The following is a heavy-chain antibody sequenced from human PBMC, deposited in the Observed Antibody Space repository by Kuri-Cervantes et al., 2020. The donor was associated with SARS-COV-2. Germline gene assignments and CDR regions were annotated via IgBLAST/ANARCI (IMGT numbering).Heavy chain of an antibody. D-gene: IGHD6-13*01. Sequence: GSLRLSCAVYGGSFSGYYWTWIRQPPGKGLEWIGEIDQSGRTNYNPSLKSRVTISVDTSKHQFSLRLSFLTAADTAIYYCAAAVGFFDYWGQGTLVTVSS. CDR1: GGSFSGYY. CDR2: IDQSGRT. CDR3: AAAVGFFDY. J-gene: IGHJ4*02. V-gene: IGHV4-34*01.